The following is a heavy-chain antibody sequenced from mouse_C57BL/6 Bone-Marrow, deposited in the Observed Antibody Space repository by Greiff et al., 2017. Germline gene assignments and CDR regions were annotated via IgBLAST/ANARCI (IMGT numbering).Heavy chain of an antibody. CDR1: GYTFTDYY. V-gene: IGHV1-19*01. CDR3: ARGYYDYDRFAY. D-gene: IGHD2-4*01. CDR2: INPYNGGT. Sequence: VQLKQSGPVLVKPGASVKMSCKASGYTFTDYYMNWVKQSHGKSLEWIGVINPYNGGTSYNQKFKGKATLTVDKSSSTAYMELNSLTSEDSAVYYCARGYYDYDRFAYWGQGTLVTVSA. J-gene: IGHJ3*01.